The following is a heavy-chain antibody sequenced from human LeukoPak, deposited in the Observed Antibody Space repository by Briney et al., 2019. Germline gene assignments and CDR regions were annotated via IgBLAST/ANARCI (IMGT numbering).Heavy chain of an antibody. CDR1: GGSFSSYS. V-gene: IGHV4-34*01. D-gene: IGHD3-10*01. J-gene: IGHJ2*01. Sequence: SSETLSLTWALYGGSFSSYSWSWTWIRQTPEKWLEWIGEIIEKGNANYNPSLKSRVTIDLDTSKNQFSLKLTSMTAADTAMYYCARGYYPPRWYFDLWGRGTLVTVSS. CDR2: IIEKGNA. CDR3: ARGYYPPRWYFDL.